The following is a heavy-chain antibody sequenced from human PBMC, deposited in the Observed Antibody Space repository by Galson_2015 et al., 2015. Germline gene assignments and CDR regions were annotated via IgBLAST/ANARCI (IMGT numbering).Heavy chain of an antibody. CDR2: ISNSGGIT. J-gene: IGHJ6*02. CDR3: AKDRDSGSYYYYYGMDV. CDR1: GFTFSSYA. V-gene: IGHV3-23*01. D-gene: IGHD1-26*01. Sequence: SLRLSCAASGFTFSSYAMSWVRQAPGKGLEWVSDISNSGGITYYADSVKGRFTISRDNSKNTLYLQMNSLRADDTAVYYCAKDRDSGSYYYYYGMDVWGQRTTVTVSS.